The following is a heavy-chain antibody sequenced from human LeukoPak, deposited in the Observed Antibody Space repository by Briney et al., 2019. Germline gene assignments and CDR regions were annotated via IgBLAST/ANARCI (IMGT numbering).Heavy chain of an antibody. D-gene: IGHD3-9*01. CDR3: ARPLGTGYYNVQAFDI. CDR1: GYTFTSYY. Sequence: GASVKVSCKASGYTFTSYYMHWVRQAPGQGLEWMGIINPSGGSTCYAQKFQGRVTMTRDTSTSTVYMELSSLRSEDTAVYYCARPLGTGYYNVQAFDIWGQGTMVTVSS. CDR2: INPSGGST. V-gene: IGHV1-46*01. J-gene: IGHJ3*02.